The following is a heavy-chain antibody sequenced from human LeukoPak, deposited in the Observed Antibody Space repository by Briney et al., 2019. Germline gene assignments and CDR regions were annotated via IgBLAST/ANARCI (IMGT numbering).Heavy chain of an antibody. CDR1: GFTFSSYA. D-gene: IGHD2-2*01. CDR3: CSSTILYYFDY. J-gene: IGHJ4*02. CDR2: ISGSGVGT. Sequence: GGSLRLSCAASGFTFSSYAMSWVRQAPGKGLEWVSAISGSGVGTYYADSVKGRFTISRDNSKNTLYLQMNSLRTEDTAVYYCCSSTILYYFDYWGQGTLVTVSS. V-gene: IGHV3-23*01.